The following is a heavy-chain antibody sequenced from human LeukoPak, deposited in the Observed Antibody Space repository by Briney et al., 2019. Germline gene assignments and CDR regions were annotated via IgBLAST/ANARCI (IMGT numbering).Heavy chain of an antibody. CDR2: IYSSGST. J-gene: IGHJ4*02. CDR3: ARDRYDILTGYYPFDY. D-gene: IGHD3-9*01. CDR1: GGSISSGSYY. V-gene: IGHV4-61*02. Sequence: SETLSLTCTVSGGSISSGSYYWSWIRQPAGKGLEWTGRIYSSGSTNYNPSLKSRVTISVDTSKNQFSLKLSSVTAADTAVYYCARDRYDILTGYYPFDYWGQGTLVTVSS.